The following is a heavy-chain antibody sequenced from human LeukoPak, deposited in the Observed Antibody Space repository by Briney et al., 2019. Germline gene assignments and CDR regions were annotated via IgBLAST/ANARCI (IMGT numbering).Heavy chain of an antibody. D-gene: IGHD6-19*01. CDR2: INPSNGET. CDR1: GYTLSDNY. CDR3: ARDVEWLKYFDL. Sequence: GASVKVSCRASGYTLSDNYLHWVRQAPGQRLEWMAWINPSNGETKFAPRFQGRVTMTRDTSISTAYMELSRLRSDDTAVYYCARDVEWLKYFDLWGRGTLVTVSS. J-gene: IGHJ2*01. V-gene: IGHV1-2*02.